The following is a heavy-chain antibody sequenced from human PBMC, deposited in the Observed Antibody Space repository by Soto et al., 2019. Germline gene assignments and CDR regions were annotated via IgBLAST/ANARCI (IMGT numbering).Heavy chain of an antibody. J-gene: IGHJ6*02. V-gene: IGHV3-43*01. CDR2: ISWDGGST. CDR1: GFTFDDYT. Sequence: GGSLRLSCAASGFTFDDYTMHWVRQAPGKGLEWVSLISWDGGSTYYADSVKGRFTISRDNSKNSLYLQMNSLRTEDTALYYCAKDAIAVAGTGYYGMDVWGQGTTVTVSS. D-gene: IGHD6-19*01. CDR3: AKDAIAVAGTGYYGMDV.